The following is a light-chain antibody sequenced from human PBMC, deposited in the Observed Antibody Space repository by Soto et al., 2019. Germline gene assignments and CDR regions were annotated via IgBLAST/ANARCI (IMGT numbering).Light chain of an antibody. V-gene: IGLV2-23*01. CDR3: CSYASSSTWV. Sequence: QSVLTQPASVSGSPGQSITISCTGTSSDVGSYYLVSCYQRHGGKAPKLMIYDDTKRPSGVSNRSSGSRSGNTASLTISGRQNEDEADYYCCSYASSSTWVFGGGTKLTVL. CDR2: DDT. J-gene: IGLJ2*01. CDR1: SSDVGSYYL.